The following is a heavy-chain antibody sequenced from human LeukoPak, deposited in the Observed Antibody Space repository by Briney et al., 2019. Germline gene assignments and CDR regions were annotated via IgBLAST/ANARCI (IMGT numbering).Heavy chain of an antibody. J-gene: IGHJ5*02. Sequence: GGSLRLSCAASGFTFSSYWMHWVRQAPGKGLVWVSRINTDGSSTSYADSVKGRFTISRDNAKNTLYLQMNSLRAEDTAVYYCARDRGNRIAARLFWFDPWGQGTLVTVSS. D-gene: IGHD6-6*01. CDR2: INTDGSST. CDR1: GFTFSSYW. V-gene: IGHV3-74*01. CDR3: ARDRGNRIAARLFWFDP.